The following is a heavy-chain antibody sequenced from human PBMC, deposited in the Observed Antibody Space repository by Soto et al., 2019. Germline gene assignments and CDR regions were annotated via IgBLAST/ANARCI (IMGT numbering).Heavy chain of an antibody. CDR1: GGSFSGYY. CDR2: INHSGST. Sequence: PSETLSLTCAVYGGSFSGYYWSWIRQPPGKGLEWIGEINHSGSTNYNPSLKSRVTISVDTSKNQFSLKLSSVTAADTAVYYCARGRPRDPRNFDYWGQGTLVTVSS. J-gene: IGHJ4*02. V-gene: IGHV4-34*01. CDR3: ARGRPRDPRNFDY.